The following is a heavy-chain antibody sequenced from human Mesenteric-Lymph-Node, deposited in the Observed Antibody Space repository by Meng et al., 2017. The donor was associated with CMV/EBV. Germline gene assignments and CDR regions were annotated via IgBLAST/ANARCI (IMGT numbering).Heavy chain of an antibody. CDR3: ARVVVVPAPTYYYYGMDV. J-gene: IGHJ6*02. CDR2: ISSGGGTR. D-gene: IGHD2-2*01. Sequence: GESLKISCAASGFTFSSYEMNWVRQAPGKGLEWVSSISSGGGTRYYADSAKGRFTISRDNAKNSLYLQMNSLRAEDTAVYYCARVVVVPAPTYYYYGMDVWGQGTTVTVSS. V-gene: IGHV3-48*03. CDR1: GFTFSSYE.